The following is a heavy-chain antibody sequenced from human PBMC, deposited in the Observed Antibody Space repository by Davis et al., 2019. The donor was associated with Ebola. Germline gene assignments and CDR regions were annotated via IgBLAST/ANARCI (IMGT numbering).Heavy chain of an antibody. J-gene: IGHJ4*02. Sequence: ASVKVSCKTSGYIFTRYSIHWVRQAPGEGLEWVGWINGGNGDTKCSQKFQGRVAFTRDASASTAYMELSSLRSEDTAVYYCARPKYYYDSSGYYSYWGQGTLVTVSS. CDR1: GYIFTRYS. CDR2: INGGNGDT. CDR3: ARPKYYYDSSGYYSY. D-gene: IGHD3-22*01. V-gene: IGHV1-3*01.